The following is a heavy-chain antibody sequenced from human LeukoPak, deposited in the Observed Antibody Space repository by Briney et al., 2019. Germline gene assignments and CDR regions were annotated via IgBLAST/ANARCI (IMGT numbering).Heavy chain of an antibody. V-gene: IGHV4-59*12. Sequence: SETLSLTCTVSGGSISSYYWSWIRQPPGKGLEWIGYIYYSGTTNYNPSLKSRVTISVDTSKNQFSLKLSSVTAADTAVYYCAGHDYGDYGYFDYWGQGTLVTVSS. CDR2: IYYSGTT. J-gene: IGHJ4*02. CDR3: AGHDYGDYGYFDY. D-gene: IGHD4-17*01. CDR1: GGSISSYY.